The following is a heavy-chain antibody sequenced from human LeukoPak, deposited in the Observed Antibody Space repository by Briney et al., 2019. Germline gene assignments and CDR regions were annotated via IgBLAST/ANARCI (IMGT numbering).Heavy chain of an antibody. Sequence: GASVTVSCTASGYTFTGHYIHWVRQAPGQGLEWMGWINPNSGGTNYAQKFQGRVTMTRDTSISTAYMELSRLRSDDTAVYYCARDYCTNGVCYWFDPWGQGTLVTVSS. V-gene: IGHV1-2*02. J-gene: IGHJ5*02. CDR2: INPNSGGT. D-gene: IGHD2-8*01. CDR1: GYTFTGHY. CDR3: ARDYCTNGVCYWFDP.